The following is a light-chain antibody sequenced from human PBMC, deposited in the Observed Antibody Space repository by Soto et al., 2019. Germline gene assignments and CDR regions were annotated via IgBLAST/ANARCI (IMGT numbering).Light chain of an antibody. CDR3: QQGNSFPLT. Sequence: DIQMTQSPSSVSASVGDRVTITCRASQGISRWLAWFQQKPGKAPKLLIYAASSLQGGVPSRFSGSGSGTDFTLTISSLQPEDCATYYCQQGNSFPLTFGGVTKVDIK. CDR1: QGISRW. V-gene: IGKV1-12*01. CDR2: AAS. J-gene: IGKJ4*01.